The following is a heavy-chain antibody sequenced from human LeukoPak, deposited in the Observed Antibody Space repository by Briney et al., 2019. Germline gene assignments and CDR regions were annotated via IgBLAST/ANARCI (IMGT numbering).Heavy chain of an antibody. CDR3: AKDFIKYYDILTGCLDY. CDR1: GFTFSSYG. CDR2: ISYDGSNK. D-gene: IGHD3-9*01. Sequence: PGGSLRLSCAASGFTFSSYGMHWVRQAPGKGLEWVAVISYDGSNKYYADSVKGRFTISRDNSKNTLYLQMNSLRAEDTAVYYCAKDFIKYYDILTGCLDYWGQGTLVTVSS. V-gene: IGHV3-30*18. J-gene: IGHJ4*02.